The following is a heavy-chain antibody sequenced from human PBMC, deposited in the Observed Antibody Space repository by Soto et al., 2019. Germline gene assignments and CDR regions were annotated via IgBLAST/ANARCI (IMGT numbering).Heavy chain of an antibody. D-gene: IGHD6-19*01. CDR2: INHSGST. Sequence: QVQLQQWGAGLLKPSETLSLTCAVYGGSFSGYYWSWIRQPPGKGLEWIGEINHSGSTNYNPSLKSRVTISVDTSKNQFSLKLSSVTAADTAVYYCARGFVILAVAGEGSYYYGMDVWGQGTTVTVSS. J-gene: IGHJ6*02. CDR1: GGSFSGYY. V-gene: IGHV4-34*01. CDR3: ARGFVILAVAGEGSYYYGMDV.